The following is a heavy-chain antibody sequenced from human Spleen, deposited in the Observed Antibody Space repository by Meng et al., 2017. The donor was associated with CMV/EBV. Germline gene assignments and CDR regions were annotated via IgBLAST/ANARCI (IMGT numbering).Heavy chain of an antibody. Sequence: SETLSLTCTVSGGSISSYYWAWIRQPPGKRLEWIGSIHYGGTSYYNPSLNSRLTISVDTSKNQLSLNLTSVTAADTAVYYCARGFDYTNRGPLGYWGQGTLVTVSS. V-gene: IGHV4-39*07. CDR1: GGSISSYY. CDR3: ARGFDYTNRGPLGY. D-gene: IGHD4-11*01. CDR2: IHYGGTS. J-gene: IGHJ4*02.